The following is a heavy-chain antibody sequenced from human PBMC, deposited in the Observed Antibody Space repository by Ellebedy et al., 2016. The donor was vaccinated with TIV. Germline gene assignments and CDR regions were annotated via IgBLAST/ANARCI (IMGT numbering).Heavy chain of an antibody. D-gene: IGHD6-19*01. V-gene: IGHV3-74*01. CDR1: GFTFSSYW. CDR3: ARVFSSGSNDAFDI. Sequence: GGSLRLSXAASGFTFSSYWMHWVRQAPGKGLVWVSRINSDGSSTSYADSVKGRFTISRDNAKNTLYLQMNSLRAEDTAVYYCARVFSSGSNDAFDIWGQGTMVTVSS. CDR2: INSDGSST. J-gene: IGHJ3*02.